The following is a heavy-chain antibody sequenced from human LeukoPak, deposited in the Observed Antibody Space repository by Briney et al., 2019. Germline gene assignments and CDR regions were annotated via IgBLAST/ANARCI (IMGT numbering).Heavy chain of an antibody. Sequence: GGSLRLSCAASGFTFSSYGMHWVRQAPGKGLEWISFIHVSGGIIFYAESVKGRFTISRDNAKNSLFLQMNSLRAEDTAVYYCARRVPNEVITDYFDYWGPGTLVTVSS. CDR3: ARRVPNEVITDYFDY. CDR1: GFTFSSYG. D-gene: IGHD3-16*01. J-gene: IGHJ4*02. V-gene: IGHV3-48*04. CDR2: IHVSGGII.